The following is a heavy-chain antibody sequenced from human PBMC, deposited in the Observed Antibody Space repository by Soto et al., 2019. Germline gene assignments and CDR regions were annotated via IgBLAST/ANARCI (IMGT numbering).Heavy chain of an antibody. J-gene: IGHJ6*02. Sequence: GGSLRLSCAASGFTFSSNAMTWVRRAPGKGLEWVSVITNTGGDTLYADSVKGRFTMSRDNSKNILYLQMNSLRAEDTAIYYCARDFTSIAAAGDYYYYGMDVWGQGTTVTVSS. CDR2: ITNTGGDT. V-gene: IGHV3-23*01. CDR1: GFTFSSNA. CDR3: ARDFTSIAAAGDYYYYGMDV. D-gene: IGHD6-13*01.